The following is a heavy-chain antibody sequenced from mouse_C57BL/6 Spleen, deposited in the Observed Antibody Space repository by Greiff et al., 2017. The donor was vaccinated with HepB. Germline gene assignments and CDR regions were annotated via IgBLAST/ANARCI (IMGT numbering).Heavy chain of an antibody. V-gene: IGHV5-4*01. CDR1: GFTFSSYA. CDR3: AREDDYGSSYGY. Sequence: EVHLVESGGGLVKPGGSLKLSCAASGFTFSSYAMSWVRQTPEKRLEWVATISDGGSYTYYPDNVKGRFTISRDNAKNNLYLQMSHLKSEDTAMYYCAREDDYGSSYGYWGQGTTLTVSS. J-gene: IGHJ2*01. D-gene: IGHD1-1*01. CDR2: ISDGGSYT.